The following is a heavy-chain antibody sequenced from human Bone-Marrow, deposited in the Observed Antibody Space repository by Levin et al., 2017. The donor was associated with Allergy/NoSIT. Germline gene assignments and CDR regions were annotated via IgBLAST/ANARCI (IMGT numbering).Heavy chain of an antibody. Sequence: GGSLRLSCVASGFSFSKYWMSWVRQVPGKGLEWVANINGDGSVKWYVDSVKGRFTISRESAKNSLYLQMDSLRVEDTAVYFCVEDEYTRIGTAYFDAFDVWGQGTMVTVSS. J-gene: IGHJ3*01. D-gene: IGHD3-3*02. CDR1: GFSFSKYW. CDR2: INGDGSVK. V-gene: IGHV3-7*01. CDR3: VEDEYTRIGTAYFDAFDV.